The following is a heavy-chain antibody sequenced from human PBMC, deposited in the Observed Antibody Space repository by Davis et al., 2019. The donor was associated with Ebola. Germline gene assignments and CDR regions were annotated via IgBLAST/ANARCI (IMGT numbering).Heavy chain of an antibody. J-gene: IGHJ4*02. Sequence: PGGSLRLSCAASGFTFSSYWMSWVRQAPGKGLEWVANIKQDGSEKYYVDSVKGRFTISRDNAKNSLYLQMNSLRAEDTAVYYCARERVSGYYTYFDYWGQGTLVTVSS. D-gene: IGHD3-3*01. CDR1: GFTFSSYW. CDR3: ARERVSGYYTYFDY. V-gene: IGHV3-7*03. CDR2: IKQDGSEK.